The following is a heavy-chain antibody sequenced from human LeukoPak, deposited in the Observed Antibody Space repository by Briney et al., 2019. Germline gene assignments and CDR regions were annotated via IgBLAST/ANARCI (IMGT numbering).Heavy chain of an antibody. V-gene: IGHV3-30*02. J-gene: IGHJ4*02. Sequence: GGSLRLSCAASGFTFSSYGMHWVRQAPGKGLEWVAFIRYDGSNKYYADSVKGRFTISRDNSKNTLYLQMNSLRAEDTAVYYCARGGWELLGVYFDYWGQGTLVTVSS. D-gene: IGHD1-26*01. CDR2: IRYDGSNK. CDR1: GFTFSSYG. CDR3: ARGGWELLGVYFDY.